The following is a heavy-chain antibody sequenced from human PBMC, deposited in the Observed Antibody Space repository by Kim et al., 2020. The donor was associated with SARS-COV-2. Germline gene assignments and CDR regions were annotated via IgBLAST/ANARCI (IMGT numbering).Heavy chain of an antibody. CDR3: ARGESSGYSDY. J-gene: IGHJ4*02. CDR2: SRNKANSYTT. Sequence: GGSLRLSCAVSGFTFNDHYMDLVRQAPGKGLEWVGRSRNKANSYTTEYAASVKGRFTISRDDSKNSLSLQMNSLKTEDTAVYYCARGESSGYSDYWGQGTLVTVSS. CDR1: GFTFNDHY. D-gene: IGHD3-22*01. V-gene: IGHV3-72*01.